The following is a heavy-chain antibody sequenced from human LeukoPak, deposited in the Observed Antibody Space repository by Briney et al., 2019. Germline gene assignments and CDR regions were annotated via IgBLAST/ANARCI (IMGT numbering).Heavy chain of an antibody. J-gene: IGHJ4*02. V-gene: IGHV4-39*01. Sequence: PSETLSLTCTVSGGSISSSSYYWGWIRQPPGKGLEWIGSIYYSGGTYYNPSLKSRVTISVDTSKNQFSLKLSSVTAADTAVYYCAGISSSWLTDYWGQGTLVTVSS. CDR3: AGISSSWLTDY. CDR2: IYYSGGT. D-gene: IGHD6-13*01. CDR1: GGSISSSSYY.